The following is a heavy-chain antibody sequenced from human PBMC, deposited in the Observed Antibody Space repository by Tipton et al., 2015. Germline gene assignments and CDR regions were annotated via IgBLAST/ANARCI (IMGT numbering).Heavy chain of an antibody. CDR2: ISHSGST. V-gene: IGHV4-38-2*02. D-gene: IGHD5-24*01. CDR3: ARDLEHGMDV. CDR1: AYSISTDYY. Sequence: TLSLTCAVSAYSISTDYYWGWIRQPPGKGLEWIGTISHSGSTYYNPSLKSRVTISRDTSKNQFSLKLSSVTAADTAVYYCARDLEHGMDVWGQGTTVTVSS. J-gene: IGHJ6*02.